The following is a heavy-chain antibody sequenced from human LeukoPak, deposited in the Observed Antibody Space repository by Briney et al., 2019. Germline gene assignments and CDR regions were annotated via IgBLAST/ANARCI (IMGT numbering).Heavy chain of an antibody. Sequence: GGSLRLSCAASGFTFSDYYMSWIRQAPGKGLEWVSYISSSGSTIYYVDSVKGRFTISRDNAKNSLYLQMNSLRAEDTAVYYCARIGYSSSWYIYFDYWGQGTLVTVSS. J-gene: IGHJ4*02. CDR3: ARIGYSSSWYIYFDY. CDR1: GFTFSDYY. CDR2: ISSSGSTI. D-gene: IGHD6-13*01. V-gene: IGHV3-11*04.